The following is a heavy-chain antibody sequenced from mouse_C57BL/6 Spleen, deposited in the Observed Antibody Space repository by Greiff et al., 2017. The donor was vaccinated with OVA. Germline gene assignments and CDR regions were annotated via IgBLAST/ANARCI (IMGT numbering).Heavy chain of an antibody. J-gene: IGHJ4*01. Sequence: EVKLMESGGGLVKPGGSLKLSCAASGFTFSSYTMSWVRQTPEKRLEWVATISGGGGNTYYPDSVKGRFTISRDNAKNTLYLQMSSLRSEDTALYYCAKQGPLYAMDYWGQGTSVTVSS. CDR3: AKQGPLYAMDY. V-gene: IGHV5-9*01. CDR2: ISGGGGNT. CDR1: GFTFSSYT.